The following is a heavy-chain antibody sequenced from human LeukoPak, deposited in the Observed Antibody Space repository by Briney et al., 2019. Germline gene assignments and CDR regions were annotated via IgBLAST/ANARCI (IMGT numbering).Heavy chain of an antibody. V-gene: IGHV4-39*07. CDR2: IYYSGST. Sequence: SETLSLTCTVSGGSISSYYWGWIRQPPGKGLEWIGSIYYSGSTYYNPSLKSRVTISVDTSKNQFSLKLSSVTAADTAVYYCARVGYYDFWSGYFIDAFDIWGQGTMVTVSS. D-gene: IGHD3-3*01. CDR1: GGSISSYY. CDR3: ARVGYYDFWSGYFIDAFDI. J-gene: IGHJ3*02.